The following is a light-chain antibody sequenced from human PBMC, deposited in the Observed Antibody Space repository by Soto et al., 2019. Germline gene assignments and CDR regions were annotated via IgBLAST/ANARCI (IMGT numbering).Light chain of an antibody. CDR3: QRYGSSPLT. Sequence: EIVLTQSPGTLSLSPGERATLSCRASQSVSSSYLAWYQQKPGQAPRLLIYAASSRATGIPDRFSGSGSETDLTLTISTMEPEDFAVYYWQRYGSSPLTFGGGTKVEIK. CDR1: QSVSSSY. V-gene: IGKV3-20*01. J-gene: IGKJ4*01. CDR2: AAS.